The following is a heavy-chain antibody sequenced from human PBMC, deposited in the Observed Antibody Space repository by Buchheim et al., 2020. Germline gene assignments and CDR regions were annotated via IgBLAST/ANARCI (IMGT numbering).Heavy chain of an antibody. CDR1: GFFFSSXS. V-gene: IGHV3-23*01. CDR3: AKTRRVGSYFDY. J-gene: IGHJ4*02. CDR2: ISGSGGST. Sequence: EVQLLVSGGGLVQPGGSLRLSCAASGFFFSSXSMRWVRQAPGKGLEWVSAISGSGGSTYYADSVKGRFXISRDNSKNTLYLQMNSLRAEDTAVYYCAKTRRVGSYFDYWGQGTL. D-gene: IGHD1-26*01.